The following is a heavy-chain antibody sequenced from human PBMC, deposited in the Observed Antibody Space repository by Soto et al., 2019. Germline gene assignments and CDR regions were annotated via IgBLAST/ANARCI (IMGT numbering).Heavy chain of an antibody. J-gene: IGHJ4*02. Sequence: GGSLILSCASSGFHVSSNYMSWVRQAPGKGLEWVSVIYSGGSTYYADSVKGRFTISRDNSKNTLYLQMNSLRAEDTAVYYCARGNWNRVDYWGQGTLVTLSS. CDR3: ARGNWNRVDY. V-gene: IGHV3-53*01. CDR2: IYSGGST. CDR1: GFHVSSNY. D-gene: IGHD1-1*01.